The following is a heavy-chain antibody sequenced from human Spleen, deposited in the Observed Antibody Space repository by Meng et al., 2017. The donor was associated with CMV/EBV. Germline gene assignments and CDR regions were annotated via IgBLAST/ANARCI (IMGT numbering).Heavy chain of an antibody. J-gene: IGHJ2*01. D-gene: IGHD1-7*01. CDR3: ARDHTGTTFWYFDI. V-gene: IGHV3-48*01. CDR1: GFTFSSYS. CDR2: IISSSTTK. Sequence: GESLKISCAASGFTFSSYSMNWVRQAPGKGLEWISYIISSSTTKYYADSVKGRFTISRDNSKNTLYLQMNSLRAEDTAVYYCARDHTGTTFWYFDIWGRGTLVTVSS.